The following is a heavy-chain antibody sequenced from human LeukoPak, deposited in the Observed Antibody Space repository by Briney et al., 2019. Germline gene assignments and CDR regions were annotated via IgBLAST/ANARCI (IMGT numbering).Heavy chain of an antibody. Sequence: ASMKVSCKASGYTFTGYYIHWVRQAPGQGLEWMGWINPHSGDTNYVQKFQGRVTMTRDMSISTAYMELSRLRSDDTAVYYCARGGTTIFGDYWGQGTLVTVSS. CDR3: ARGGTTIFGDY. J-gene: IGHJ4*02. CDR2: INPHSGDT. V-gene: IGHV1-2*02. D-gene: IGHD3-3*01. CDR1: GYTFTGYY.